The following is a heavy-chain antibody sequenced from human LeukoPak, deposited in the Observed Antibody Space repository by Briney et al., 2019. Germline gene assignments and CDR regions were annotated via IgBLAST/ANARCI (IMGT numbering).Heavy chain of an antibody. CDR1: GYTFTTYY. CDR2: INSNGDTT. V-gene: IGHV1-46*01. Sequence: ASVRVSCKSSGYTFTTYYMHWVRQAPGQGLEWLGIINSNGDTTRYAQNFQGRVTMTRDTSTSTVYMELSSLSSEDTAVYYCARGTGYYSSDYWGQGTLVTVSS. J-gene: IGHJ4*02. D-gene: IGHD1-26*01. CDR3: ARGTGYYSSDY.